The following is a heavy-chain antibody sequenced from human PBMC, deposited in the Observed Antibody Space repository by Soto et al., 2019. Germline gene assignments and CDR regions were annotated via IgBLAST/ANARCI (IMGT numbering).Heavy chain of an antibody. D-gene: IGHD3-9*01. CDR3: ARVVLTITRGAFDA. J-gene: IGHJ3*01. CDR2: ISHSGTS. Sequence: QVQLQESGPGLMKPSGTLSLTCAVSGGSISSSHWWTWVRQSPGKGLEYIGEISHSGTSNSNPPLKSRVTLSVDKSKNHFSLTLTSVTAADTAVYYCARVVLTITRGAFDAWGQGTLVIVSS. V-gene: IGHV4-4*02. CDR1: GGSISSSHW.